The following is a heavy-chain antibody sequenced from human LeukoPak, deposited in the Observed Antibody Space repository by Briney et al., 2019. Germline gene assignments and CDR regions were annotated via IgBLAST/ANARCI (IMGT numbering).Heavy chain of an antibody. V-gene: IGHV3-48*01. Sequence: GGSLRLSCGASGFTFSSYSMNWVRQAPGKGLEWVSYISSSSSTIYYEDSVKGRFTISRDNAKNSLYLQMNSLRAEDTAVYYCARDGRFEFYYDFWSGYFDYWGQGTLVTVSS. J-gene: IGHJ4*02. D-gene: IGHD3-3*01. CDR2: ISSSSSTI. CDR3: ARDGRFEFYYDFWSGYFDY. CDR1: GFTFSSYS.